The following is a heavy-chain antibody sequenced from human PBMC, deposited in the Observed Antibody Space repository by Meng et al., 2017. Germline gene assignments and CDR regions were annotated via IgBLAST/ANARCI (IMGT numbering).Heavy chain of an antibody. V-gene: IGHV1-2*06. CDR2: INPNSGGT. Sequence: QLPLVQSGTEVKKPGPSGKVSCKASGSTSTGYDMHWVRQAPGQGLEWMGRINPNSGGTNYAQKFQGRVTMTRDTSISTAYMELSRLRSDDTAVYYCARDYGSGRIILHFDYWGQGTLVTVSS. CDR1: GSTSTGYD. D-gene: IGHD3-10*01. J-gene: IGHJ4*02. CDR3: ARDYGSGRIILHFDY.